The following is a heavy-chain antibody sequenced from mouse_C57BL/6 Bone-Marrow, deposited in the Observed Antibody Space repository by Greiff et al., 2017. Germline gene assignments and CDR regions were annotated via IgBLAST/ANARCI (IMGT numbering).Heavy chain of an antibody. Sequence: EVQVVESGGDLVKPGGSLKLSCAASGFTFSSYGMSWVRQTPDKRLEWVATISSGGSYTYYPDSVKGRFTISRDNAKNTLYLQMSSLKSEDTAMYYCARHGMVTRAWFAYWGQGTLVTVSA. CDR3: ARHGMVTRAWFAY. CDR1: GFTFSSYG. J-gene: IGHJ3*01. V-gene: IGHV5-6*01. CDR2: ISSGGSYT. D-gene: IGHD2-3*01.